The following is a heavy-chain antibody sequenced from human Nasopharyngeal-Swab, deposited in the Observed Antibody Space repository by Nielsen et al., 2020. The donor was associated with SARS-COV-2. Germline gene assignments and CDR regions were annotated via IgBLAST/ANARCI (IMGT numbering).Heavy chain of an antibody. V-gene: IGHV3-15*01. Sequence: GESLKISCAASGFTFSSYSMNWVRQAPGKGLEWVGRIKSEADGGRADYSAPVKGRFTISRDDSKYTLYLQMHSLKSEDTGFYYCTLDYSDSRNGYWGQGTLVTVSS. J-gene: IGHJ1*01. D-gene: IGHD5-24*01. CDR2: IKSEADGGRA. CDR3: TLDYSDSRNGY. CDR1: GFTFSSYS.